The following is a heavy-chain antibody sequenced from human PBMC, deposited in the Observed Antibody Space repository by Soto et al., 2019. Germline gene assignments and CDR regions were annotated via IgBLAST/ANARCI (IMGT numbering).Heavy chain of an antibody. CDR3: ARGLIGPAARPIDY. J-gene: IGHJ4*02. Sequence: PSETLSLTCTVSGGSISSGGYYWSWIRQHPGKGLEWIGYIYYSGSTYYNPSLKSRVTISVDTSKNQFSLKLSSVTAADTAVYYCARGLIGPAARPIDYWGQGTLVTVSS. V-gene: IGHV4-31*03. D-gene: IGHD2-2*02. CDR2: IYYSGST. CDR1: GGSISSGGYY.